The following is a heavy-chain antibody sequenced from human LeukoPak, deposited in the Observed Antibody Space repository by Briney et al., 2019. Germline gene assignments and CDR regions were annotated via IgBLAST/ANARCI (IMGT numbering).Heavy chain of an antibody. CDR1: GFTFSSYS. V-gene: IGHV3-21*01. CDR2: ISSSSSYI. CDR3: ARISHSSGYYFDY. J-gene: IGHJ4*02. Sequence: GGSLRLSCAASGFTFSSYSMNWVRQAPGKGLEWVSSISSSSSYIYCADSVKGRFTISRDNAKNSLYLQMNSLRAEDTAVYYCARISHSSGYYFDYWGQGTLVTVSS. D-gene: IGHD3-22*01.